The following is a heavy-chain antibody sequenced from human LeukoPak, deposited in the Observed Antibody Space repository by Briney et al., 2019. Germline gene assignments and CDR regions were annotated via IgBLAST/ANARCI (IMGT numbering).Heavy chain of an antibody. CDR2: ISYDGSNK. CDR3: ARRYFDY. J-gene: IGHJ4*02. V-gene: IGHV3-30*04. Sequence: GGSLRLSCAASGFTFSSYAMHWVRQAPGKGLEWVAVISYDGSNKYYADSVKGRFTISRDNSKNTLYLQMDSLRAEDTAVYYCARRYFDYWGQGTLVTVSS. CDR1: GFTFSSYA.